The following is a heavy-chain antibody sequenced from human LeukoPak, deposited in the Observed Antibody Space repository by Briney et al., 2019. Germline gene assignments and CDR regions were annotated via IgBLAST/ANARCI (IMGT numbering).Heavy chain of an antibody. J-gene: IGHJ3*02. D-gene: IGHD3-22*01. CDR2: INWNGGST. CDR1: GFTFDDYG. Sequence: GGSLRLSCAASGFTFDDYGMSWVRQAPGKGLEWVSGINWNGGSTGYADSVKGRFTISRDNAKNSLYLQMNSLRAEDTALYYCARDLTMIVRGAFDIWGQGTMVTVPS. CDR3: ARDLTMIVRGAFDI. V-gene: IGHV3-20*04.